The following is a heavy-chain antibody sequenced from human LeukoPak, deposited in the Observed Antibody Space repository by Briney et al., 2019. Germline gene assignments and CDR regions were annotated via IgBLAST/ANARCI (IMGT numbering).Heavy chain of an antibody. V-gene: IGHV4-61*02. Sequence: SQTLSLTCTVSGASISSGEYYWSWIRQPAGKGLEWIGRIYTSGSTNYNPSLKSRVTISVDTSKNQFSLKLSSVTAADTAVYYCARIGKYYYDSSAPGGAFNIWGQGTMVTVSS. J-gene: IGHJ3*02. CDR3: ARIGKYYYDSSAPGGAFNI. CDR2: IYTSGST. CDR1: GASISSGEYY. D-gene: IGHD3-22*01.